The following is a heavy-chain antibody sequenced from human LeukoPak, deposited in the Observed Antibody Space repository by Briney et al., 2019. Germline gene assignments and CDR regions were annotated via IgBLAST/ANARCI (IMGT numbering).Heavy chain of an antibody. J-gene: IGHJ3*02. CDR2: IYPGDSDT. V-gene: IGHV5-51*01. CDR3: ARLKSSDAFDI. Sequence: GESLKISFKGSGYSFTSYWIGWVRQIPGKGLEWMGSIYPGDSDTRYSPSFEGQVTISADKSIRTAYMQWSSMKASDTAMYYCARLKSSDAFDIWGQGTMVTVSS. CDR1: GYSFTSYW.